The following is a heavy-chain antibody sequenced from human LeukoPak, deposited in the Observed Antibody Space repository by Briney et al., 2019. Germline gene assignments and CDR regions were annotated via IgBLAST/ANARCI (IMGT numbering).Heavy chain of an antibody. V-gene: IGHV3-21*01. CDR3: AKGQYSSGWYRDAFDI. CDR1: GFTLSGHS. D-gene: IGHD6-13*01. Sequence: GGSLRLSCAATGFTLSGHSMNWVRQAPGKGLDWVSSISLTSAYIYYQDSGKGRFPISRDNSKNTLYLQINSLTAEDTAVYYCAKGQYSSGWYRDAFDIWGQGTMVTVSS. CDR2: ISLTSAYI. J-gene: IGHJ3*02.